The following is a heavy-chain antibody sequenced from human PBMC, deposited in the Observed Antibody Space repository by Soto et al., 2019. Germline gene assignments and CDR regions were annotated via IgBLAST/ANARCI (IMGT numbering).Heavy chain of an antibody. CDR3: ARLSVGVPAAY. D-gene: IGHD2-2*01. V-gene: IGHV5-51*01. Sequence: GESLKISCKASGYSFASDWIGWVRQMPGEGLEWMGFIYPGDSDTRYSPSFQGQVTISANKSLSTAYLQWTSLQASDIAMYYCARLSVGVPAAYWGQGTLVTVSS. J-gene: IGHJ4*02. CDR1: GYSFASDW. CDR2: IYPGDSDT.